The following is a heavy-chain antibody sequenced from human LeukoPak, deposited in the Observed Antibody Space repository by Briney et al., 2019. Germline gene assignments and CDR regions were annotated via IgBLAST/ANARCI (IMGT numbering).Heavy chain of an antibody. D-gene: IGHD3-10*01. CDR2: ISGSGSTT. V-gene: IGHV3-23*01. CDR1: GFTFTIST. CDR3: AKTISGSYGVSDL. Sequence: PGGSLRLSCAASGFTFTISTLTWVRQAPGNGLEGGSSISGSGSTTYYADSVKGRFTIYRDNSKNTLYLQMNNLGAEDTAVYYCAKTISGSYGVSDLWGQGSLVTVSS. J-gene: IGHJ1*01.